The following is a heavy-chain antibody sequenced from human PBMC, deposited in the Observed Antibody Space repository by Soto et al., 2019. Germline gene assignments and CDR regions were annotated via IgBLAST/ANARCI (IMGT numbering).Heavy chain of an antibody. D-gene: IGHD2-2*01. Sequence: AGSLRLSCAASGFTFNTYSMHCVRQAPGKGLEWVSSISSRSTFIYYADSVKGRFTISRDNANNSLYLQMNSLRAEDTALYYCARDPAGSTRPYYYGMDVWAQGTTVTVSS. V-gene: IGHV3-21*01. J-gene: IGHJ6*02. CDR3: ARDPAGSTRPYYYGMDV. CDR2: ISSRSTFI. CDR1: GFTFNTYS.